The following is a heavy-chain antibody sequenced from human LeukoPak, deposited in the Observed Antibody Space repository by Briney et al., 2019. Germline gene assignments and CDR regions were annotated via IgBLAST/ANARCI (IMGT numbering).Heavy chain of an antibody. CDR1: GYSFTDYL. D-gene: IGHD5-24*01. Sequence: VASVKVSSMASGYSFTDYLMHWVRQAPGQGLEWMGWINPHSGGTSSAQKFQGRVTMTRDTSISTTYMELSTLRSDDTAVYYCARDRHGDGFAYFDSWGQGNLVTVSS. V-gene: IGHV1-2*02. J-gene: IGHJ4*02. CDR3: ARDRHGDGFAYFDS. CDR2: INPHSGGT.